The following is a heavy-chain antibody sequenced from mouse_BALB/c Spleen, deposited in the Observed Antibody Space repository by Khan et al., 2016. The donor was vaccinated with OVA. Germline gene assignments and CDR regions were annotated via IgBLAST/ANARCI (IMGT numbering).Heavy chain of an antibody. Sequence: EVEQVESGGGLVQTGGSRKLSCAASGFTFSGFGMYWVRQAPEKGLEWVAYISSGSNTIYYADTVKGRFTISRDNPKNTLFLQMTSLRSEDTAMYYCARTGYYYFDYWGQGTTLTVSS. CDR2: ISSGSNTI. CDR1: GFTFSGFG. V-gene: IGHV5-17*02. CDR3: ARTGYYYFDY. J-gene: IGHJ2*01. D-gene: IGHD2-3*01.